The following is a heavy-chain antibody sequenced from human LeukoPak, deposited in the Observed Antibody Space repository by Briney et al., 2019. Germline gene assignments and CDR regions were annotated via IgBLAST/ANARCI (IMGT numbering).Heavy chain of an antibody. CDR1: GYTFTGYY. CDR2: INPNSGGT. Sequence: ASVKVSCKASGYTFTGYYMHWVRQAPGQGLEWMGWINPNSGGTNYAQKFQGRVTMTRDTSISTAYMELSRLRSDDTAVYYCARSGYGTYYYCYYMDVWGKGTTVTVSS. J-gene: IGHJ6*03. CDR3: ARSGYGTYYYCYYMDV. V-gene: IGHV1-2*02. D-gene: IGHD5-18*01.